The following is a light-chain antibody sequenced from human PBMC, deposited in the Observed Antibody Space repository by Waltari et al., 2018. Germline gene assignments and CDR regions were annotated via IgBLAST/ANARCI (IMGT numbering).Light chain of an antibody. CDR3: AAWDERLHGMG. Sequence: QSVLTQPPAASGTPGQSVTFSCSGSRSNIGSNAVIWYQLLPGTAPKLLIYNNNERPSGVPDRFSGSKSGTSASLAVSGLQSEDEAHYYCAAWDERLHGMGFGGGTKLTVL. CDR1: RSNIGSNA. V-gene: IGLV1-44*01. CDR2: NNN. J-gene: IGLJ2*01.